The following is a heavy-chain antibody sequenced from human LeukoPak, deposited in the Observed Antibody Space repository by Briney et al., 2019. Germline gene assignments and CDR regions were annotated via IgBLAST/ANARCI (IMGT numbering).Heavy chain of an antibody. V-gene: IGHV3-48*03. CDR3: ASLPVRDDAFDI. Sequence: GGSLRLSCAASGFTFSSYEMNWVRQAPGKGLEWVSYISSSGSTIYYADSVKGRFTISRDNAKNSLYLQMNSLRAEDTAVYYCASLPVRDDAFDIWGQGTMVTVPS. CDR1: GFTFSSYE. J-gene: IGHJ3*02. D-gene: IGHD6-19*01. CDR2: ISSSGSTI.